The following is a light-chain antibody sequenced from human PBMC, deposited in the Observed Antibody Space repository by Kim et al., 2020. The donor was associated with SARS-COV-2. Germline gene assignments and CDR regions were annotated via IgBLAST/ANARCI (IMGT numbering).Light chain of an antibody. CDR3: HSYDSSLSTAV. Sequence: RGTISCTGSSSNIGAGYDVHWYRQLPGTAPKLLIYINNNRPSGVPDRFSGSKSGTSASLAITGLQAEDEADYYCHSYDSSLSTAVFGGGTKLTVL. V-gene: IGLV1-40*01. J-gene: IGLJ3*02. CDR1: SSNIGAGYD. CDR2: INN.